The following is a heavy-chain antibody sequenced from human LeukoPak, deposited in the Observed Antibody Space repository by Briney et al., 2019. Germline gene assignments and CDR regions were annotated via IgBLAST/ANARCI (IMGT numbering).Heavy chain of an antibody. D-gene: IGHD1-26*01. J-gene: IGHJ5*02. V-gene: IGHV4-38-2*02. CDR1: GYSISSPDY. CDR2: INHSGST. CDR3: APMGSGSYGWFDP. Sequence: SETLSLTCTVSGYSISSPDYWGWIRQPPGKGLEWIGEINHSGSTNYNPSLKSRVTISVDTSKNQFSLKLSSVTAADTAVYYCAPMGSGSYGWFDPWGQGTLVTVSS.